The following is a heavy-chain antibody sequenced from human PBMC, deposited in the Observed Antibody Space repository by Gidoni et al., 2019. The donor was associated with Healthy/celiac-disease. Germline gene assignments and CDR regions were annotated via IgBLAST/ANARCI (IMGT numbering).Heavy chain of an antibody. CDR2: NNWNGGST. D-gene: IGHD2-21*02. V-gene: IGHV3-20*04. CDR3: ASGGNSDVDY. Sequence: EVQLVELGGGGVRHGWFLRLSCAAAGFTFDDYGMSWVRQAPGKGLEWGSGNNWNGGSTGYADSVKGRFTISRDNAKNSLYLQMNSLRAEDTALYYCASGGNSDVDYWGQGTLVTVSS. J-gene: IGHJ4*02. CDR1: GFTFDDYG.